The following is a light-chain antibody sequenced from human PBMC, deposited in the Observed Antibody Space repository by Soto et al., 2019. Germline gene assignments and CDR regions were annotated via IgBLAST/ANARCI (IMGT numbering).Light chain of an antibody. J-gene: IGLJ1*01. Sequence: HSVLPQPPSASGSPGQSVTISCTGTSGDVGGYYYVSWYQPHPGKVPKLIIYEVTKRPSGVPDRFSGSKSGTSASLAITGLQAEDEADYYCQSYDTNMNGYVFGTGTKVTVL. CDR2: EVT. CDR3: QSYDTNMNGYV. V-gene: IGLV2-8*01. CDR1: SGDVGGYYY.